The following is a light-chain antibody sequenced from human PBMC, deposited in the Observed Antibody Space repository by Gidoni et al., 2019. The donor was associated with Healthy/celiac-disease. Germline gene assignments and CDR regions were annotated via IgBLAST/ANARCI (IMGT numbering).Light chain of an antibody. CDR3: SSYTSSSDNYV. CDR2: DVS. Sequence: QSALTQHTSVSGSPGQSITISCTGTRSDVCGHNYVPWYQPHPGKAPKLRIYDVSNRPSGVSNRFSGSKSGNTASLTISGLQAEDEADYYCSSYTSSSDNYVVGTGTKVTVL. V-gene: IGLV2-14*01. J-gene: IGLJ1*01. CDR1: RSDVCGHNY.